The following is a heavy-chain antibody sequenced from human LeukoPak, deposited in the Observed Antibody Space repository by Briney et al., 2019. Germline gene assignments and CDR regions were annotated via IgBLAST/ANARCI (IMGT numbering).Heavy chain of an antibody. CDR3: AREPPIWGRGLDY. Sequence: GGSLRLSCAASGFTFSTYGMHWVRQAPGKGLEWVAIISYDGNDKDYADSVRGRFTISRDNSKNTLYLQMDSLRAEDTAMFYCAREPPIWGRGLDYWGQGTLVTVSS. CDR2: ISYDGNDK. CDR1: GFTFSTYG. V-gene: IGHV3-30*03. J-gene: IGHJ4*02. D-gene: IGHD3-10*01.